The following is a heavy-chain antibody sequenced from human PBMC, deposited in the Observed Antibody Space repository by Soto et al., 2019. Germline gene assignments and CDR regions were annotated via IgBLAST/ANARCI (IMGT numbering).Heavy chain of an antibody. V-gene: IGHV1-18*01. CDR3: ATGLLGYCSGGSCYSDS. CDR2: ISGDNGNT. D-gene: IGHD2-15*01. CDR1: AYTFTNYA. Sequence: QVQLVQSGAEVKKPGASVRVSCQTSAYTFTNYAVSWVRQAPGQGLEWMGWISGDNGNTIYAQKFQGRVTMTTDTSTRKAYMELRSLRSDDTAVYYCATGLLGYCSGGSCYSDSWGQVTLVTVSS. J-gene: IGHJ4*02.